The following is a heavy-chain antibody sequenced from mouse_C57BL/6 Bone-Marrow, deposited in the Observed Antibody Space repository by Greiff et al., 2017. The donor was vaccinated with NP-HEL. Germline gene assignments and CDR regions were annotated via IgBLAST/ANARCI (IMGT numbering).Heavy chain of an antibody. CDR3: TTDDYERDY. J-gene: IGHJ2*01. D-gene: IGHD2-4*01. V-gene: IGHV14-4*01. CDR1: GFNIKDDY. CDR2: IDPENGDT. Sequence: EVKLQESGAELVRPGASVKLSCTASGFNIKDDYMHWVKQRPEQGLEWIGWIDPENGDTEYASKFQGKATITADTSSNTAYLQLSSLTSEDTAVYYCTTDDYERDYWGQGTTLTVSS.